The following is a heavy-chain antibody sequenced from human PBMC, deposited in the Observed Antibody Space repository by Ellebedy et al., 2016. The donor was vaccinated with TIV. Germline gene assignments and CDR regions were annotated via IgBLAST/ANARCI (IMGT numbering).Heavy chain of an antibody. Sequence: PGGSLTLSCAASRFTFSNHVLHCVRQAQGKGLEWVGRIESKTAGWTILYAAPVKGRFTISRDDSKNAVYIQMDGVKTEDTAVYYCTREVIWFGEFGDDYWGQGTLVTVSS. CDR1: RFTFSNHV. J-gene: IGHJ4*02. CDR3: TREVIWFGEFGDDY. V-gene: IGHV3-15*04. D-gene: IGHD3-10*01. CDR2: IESKTAGWTI.